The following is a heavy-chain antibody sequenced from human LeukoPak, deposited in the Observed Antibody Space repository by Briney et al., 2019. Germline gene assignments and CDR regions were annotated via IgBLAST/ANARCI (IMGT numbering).Heavy chain of an antibody. J-gene: IGHJ5*02. Sequence: GGSLRLSCTASGFAFNFYAMTWVRQAPGKGLQWLSTINANGVNTYYADSVRGRFTISRDNSKDTLYLQLNSLRAEDTAIYFCAKPISGGLAVSADWFDPSGQGTLVIVSS. V-gene: IGHV3-23*01. CDR1: GFAFNFYA. D-gene: IGHD6-19*01. CDR3: AKPISGGLAVSADWFDP. CDR2: INANGVNT.